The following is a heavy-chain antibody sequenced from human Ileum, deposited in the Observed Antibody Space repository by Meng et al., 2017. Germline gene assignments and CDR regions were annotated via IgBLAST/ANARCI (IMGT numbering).Heavy chain of an antibody. CDR3: AREWSGSYRHFDY. J-gene: IGHJ4*02. V-gene: IGHV4-4*02. CDR1: GGSISTSDW. D-gene: IGHD1-26*01. Sequence: LTESGPALRKPLGTLSLTCAVSGGSISTSDWWSWVRQPPGKGLEWIGEIHHSGSTNYNPSLKSRVTISVDKSKNQFSLKPNSVTAADTAVYYCAREWSGSYRHFDYWGQGTLVTVSS. CDR2: IHHSGST.